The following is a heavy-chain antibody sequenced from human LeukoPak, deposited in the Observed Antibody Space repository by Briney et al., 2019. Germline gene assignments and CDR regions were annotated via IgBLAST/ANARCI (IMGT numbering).Heavy chain of an antibody. D-gene: IGHD3-10*01. Sequence: GGSLRLSCAASGFTFRNYVIHWVRQAPGKGLEWVAVTSSDLNVKLYADSVKGRFTISRDNSRSTLYLQMNSLRPEDTAIYYCAREGYYGSGSPPSLYFDYWGQGIQVTVSS. J-gene: IGHJ4*02. CDR3: AREGYYGSGSPPSLYFDY. CDR1: GFTFRNYV. V-gene: IGHV3-30-3*01. CDR2: TSSDLNVK.